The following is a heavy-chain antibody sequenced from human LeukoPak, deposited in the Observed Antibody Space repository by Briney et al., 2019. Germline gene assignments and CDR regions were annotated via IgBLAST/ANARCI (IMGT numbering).Heavy chain of an antibody. J-gene: IGHJ3*02. V-gene: IGHV3-53*01. D-gene: IGHD6-6*01. CDR1: GFTVSSNY. Sequence: PGESLRLSCAASGFTVSSNYMSWVRQAPGKGLEWVSVIYSAGDTSYADSVKGRFTISRDNSKNTLYLQMDSLRAEDTAVYYCAREYSSSSWWDDAFDIWGQGTMVTVSS. CDR2: IYSAGDT. CDR3: AREYSSSSWWDDAFDI.